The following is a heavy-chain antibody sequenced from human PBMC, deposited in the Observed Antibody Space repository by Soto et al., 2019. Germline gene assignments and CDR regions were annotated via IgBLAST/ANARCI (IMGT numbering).Heavy chain of an antibody. CDR2: INHSGST. J-gene: IGHJ4*02. CDR3: ARGDYDYVWGSYRYTDYFDY. D-gene: IGHD3-16*02. Sequence: SETLSLTCAVYGGSFSGYYWSWIRQPPGKGLEWIGEINHSGSTNYNPSLKSRVTISVDTSKNQFSLKLSSVTAADTAVYYCARGDYDYVWGSYRYTDYFDYWGQGTLVTVSS. V-gene: IGHV4-34*01. CDR1: GGSFSGYY.